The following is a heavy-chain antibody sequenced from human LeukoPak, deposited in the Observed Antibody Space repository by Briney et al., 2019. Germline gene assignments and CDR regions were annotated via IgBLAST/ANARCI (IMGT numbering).Heavy chain of an antibody. CDR1: GYSISSGYY. V-gene: IGHV4-38-2*02. CDR2: IYHSGST. CDR3: ARTHYYDSSGYYGFDY. J-gene: IGHJ4*02. Sequence: PSETLSLTCTVSGYSISSGYYWGWIRQPPGKGLEWIGSIYHSGSTYYNPSLKSRVTISVDTSKNQFSLKLSSVTAADTAVYCCARTHYYDSSGYYGFDYWGQGTLVTVSS. D-gene: IGHD3-22*01.